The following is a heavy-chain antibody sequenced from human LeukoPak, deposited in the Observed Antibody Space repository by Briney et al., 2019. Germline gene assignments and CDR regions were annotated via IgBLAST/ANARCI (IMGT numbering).Heavy chain of an antibody. CDR1: GFTFSIYT. V-gene: IGHV3-23*01. Sequence: PGGSLRLSCVASGFTFSIYTMNWVRQAPGEGLEWVSSTSGSGSSPFYADSVKGRFSISRDNSKNTLYLQMDSLRAEDTAVYYCAKSPPSTHYYMDVWGKGTTVTVSS. CDR3: AKSPPSTHYYMDV. CDR2: TSGSGSSP. J-gene: IGHJ6*03.